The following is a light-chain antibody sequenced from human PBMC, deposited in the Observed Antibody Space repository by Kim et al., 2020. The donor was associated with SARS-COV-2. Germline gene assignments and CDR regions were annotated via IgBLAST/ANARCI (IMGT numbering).Light chain of an antibody. CDR1: GSDVGGYQF. CDR3: SSYTTSTTYV. V-gene: IGLV2-14*03. CDR2: DVD. Sequence: GQSITFSCTGTGSDVGGYQFVSWYQQHPGKGPKVIVYDVDKRPSGISTRFSGSKSGNSASLTISGLQAEDEADYYCSSYTTSTTYVFGSGTKVTVL. J-gene: IGLJ1*01.